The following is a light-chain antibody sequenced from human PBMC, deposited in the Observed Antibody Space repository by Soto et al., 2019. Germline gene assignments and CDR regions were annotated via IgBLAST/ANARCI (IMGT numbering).Light chain of an antibody. Sequence: DSQMTQYPSTLSASIGDRVTITCRASQSISSWLAWYQQKPGKAPKLLISKASTLQSGVPPRFSGSGSGTEFTLTISSPQPDDFATYYCQQYESYPMTFGGGTKVEIK. CDR1: QSISSW. CDR3: QQYESYPMT. V-gene: IGKV1-5*03. CDR2: KAS. J-gene: IGKJ4*01.